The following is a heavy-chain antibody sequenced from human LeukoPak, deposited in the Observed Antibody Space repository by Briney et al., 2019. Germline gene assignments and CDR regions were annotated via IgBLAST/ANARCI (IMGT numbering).Heavy chain of an antibody. J-gene: IGHJ5*02. V-gene: IGHV3-21*01. CDR1: GFTFSSYS. CDR3: ARGAGKSMAVAGRGGNWFDP. Sequence: GGSLRLSCAASGFTFSSYSMHWVRQAPGKGLEWVSSISSSSTYIYYGDSVRGRFTISRDNAKNSLYLQMNSLRAEDTAVYYCARGAGKSMAVAGRGGNWFDPWGQGTLVIVSS. D-gene: IGHD6-19*01. CDR2: ISSSSTYI.